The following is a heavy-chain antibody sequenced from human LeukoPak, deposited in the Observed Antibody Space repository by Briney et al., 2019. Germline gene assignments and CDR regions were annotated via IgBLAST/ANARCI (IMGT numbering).Heavy chain of an antibody. J-gene: IGHJ4*02. CDR2: IYYSGST. D-gene: IGHD1-26*01. V-gene: IGHV4-59*01. CDR1: GGSISSYY. CDR3: ARDRVGATTP. Sequence: PSETLYLTCTVSGGSISSYYWSWIRQPPGKGLEWIGYIYYSGSTNYNPSLKSRVTISVDTSKNQFSLKLSSVTAADTAVYYCARDRVGATTPWGQGTLVTVSS.